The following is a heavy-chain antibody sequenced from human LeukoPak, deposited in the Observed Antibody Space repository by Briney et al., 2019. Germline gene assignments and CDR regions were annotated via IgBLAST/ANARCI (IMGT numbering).Heavy chain of an antibody. Sequence: ASVKVSCKASGYTFTGYYMHWVRQAPGQGLEWMGWINPNSGGKNYAQKFQGRVTMTRDTSISTAYMEMSRLRSDDTAVYYCARDKSATMVRGVMEEPYYFDYWGQGTLVTVSS. J-gene: IGHJ4*02. V-gene: IGHV1-2*02. CDR1: GYTFTGYY. CDR2: INPNSGGK. CDR3: ARDKSATMVRGVMEEPYYFDY. D-gene: IGHD3-10*01.